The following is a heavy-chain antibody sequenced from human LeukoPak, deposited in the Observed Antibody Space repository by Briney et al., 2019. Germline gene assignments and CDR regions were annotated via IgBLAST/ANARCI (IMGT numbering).Heavy chain of an antibody. CDR1: GFTFDDYA. CDR2: ISWNSGSI. CDR3: ARRSLNFDY. V-gene: IGHV3-9*01. J-gene: IGHJ4*02. Sequence: GGSLRLSCAASGFTFDDYAMHWVRQAPGKGLEWVSGISWNSGSIGYADSVKGRFTISRDNAKNSLYLQMNSLRAEDTAMYYCARRSLNFDYWGQGTLVTVSS.